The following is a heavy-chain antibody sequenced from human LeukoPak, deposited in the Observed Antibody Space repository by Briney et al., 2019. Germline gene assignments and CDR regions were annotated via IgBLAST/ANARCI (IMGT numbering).Heavy chain of an antibody. D-gene: IGHD6-13*01. CDR2: IIPIFGTA. J-gene: IGHJ3*02. V-gene: IGHV1-69*13. CDR3: GRHSSSWYGPRHAFDI. CDR1: GGTFSSYA. Sequence: GASVKVSRKASGGTFSSYAISWVRQAPGQGLEWMGGIIPIFGTANYAQKFQGRVTITADESTSTAYMELSSLRSEDTAVYYCGRHSSSWYGPRHAFDIWGQGTMVTVSS.